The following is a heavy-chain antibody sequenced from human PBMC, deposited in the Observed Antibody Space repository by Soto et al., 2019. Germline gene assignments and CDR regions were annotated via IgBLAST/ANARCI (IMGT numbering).Heavy chain of an antibody. J-gene: IGHJ6*02. CDR3: ARELGYCSSTSCYKAYYGMQL. Sequence: VGSLRLSCASSVFTFSSYGMHWVRHSPGKWLEWVAVIWYDGSNKYYADSVKGRFIISRDNSKNTLYLQMNSLSAEDTAVYYCARELGYCSSTSCYKAYYGMQLWAPGPTVTVS. CDR2: IWYDGSNK. CDR1: VFTFSSYG. D-gene: IGHD2-2*02. V-gene: IGHV3-33*01.